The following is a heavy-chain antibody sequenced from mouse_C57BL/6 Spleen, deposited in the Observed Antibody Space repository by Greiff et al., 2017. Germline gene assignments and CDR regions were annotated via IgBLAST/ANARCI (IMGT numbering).Heavy chain of an antibody. J-gene: IGHJ1*03. CDR1: GYTFTSYT. D-gene: IGHD1-1*01. CDR3: ARSYYYGSSYYWYFDV. V-gene: IGHV1-4*01. CDR2: INPSSGYT. Sequence: VHLVESGAELARPGASVKMSCKASGYTFTSYTMHWVKQRPGQGLEWIGYINPSSGYTKYNQKFKDKATLTADKSSSTAYMQLSSLTSEDSAVYYCARSYYYGSSYYWYFDVWGTGTTVTVSS.